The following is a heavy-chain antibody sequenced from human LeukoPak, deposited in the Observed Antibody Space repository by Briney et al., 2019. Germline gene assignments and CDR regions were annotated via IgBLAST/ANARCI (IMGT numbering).Heavy chain of an antibody. CDR2: ISLNGGSR. CDR3: VRSITMFQY. CDR1: GFIFDEYG. D-gene: IGHD3-10*01. V-gene: IGHV3-20*04. J-gene: IGHJ1*01. Sequence: GGSLRLSCAASGFIFDEYGMSWVRQAPGKGLEWVSGISLNGGSRGYADSVKGRFIISRDNAKNSLHLQMNSLRAEDTALYYCVRSITMFQYWGQGTLVTVSS.